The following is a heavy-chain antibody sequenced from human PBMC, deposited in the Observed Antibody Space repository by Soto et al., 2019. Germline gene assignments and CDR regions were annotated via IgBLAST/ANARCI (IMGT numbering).Heavy chain of an antibody. Sequence: QVHLVESGGGVVQPGRSLRLSCAASGFTFSSFGMHWVRQAPGKGLEWVAVISYDENSKYYAESVTGRFTISRDNSKNTLYLEMNSLRAEEPALYYCWKEGGGTTVGTSHGIGDFWGQGTLVTVSS. D-gene: IGHD4-17*01. J-gene: IGHJ4*02. CDR2: ISYDENSK. V-gene: IGHV3-30*18. CDR1: GFTFSSFG. CDR3: WKEGGGTTVGTSHGIGDF.